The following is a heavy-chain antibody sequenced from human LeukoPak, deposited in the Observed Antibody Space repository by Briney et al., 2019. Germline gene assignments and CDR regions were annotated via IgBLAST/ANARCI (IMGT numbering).Heavy chain of an antibody. D-gene: IGHD5-24*01. Sequence: GGSLRLSCEASGFTFSNYWMSWFRQAPGKGLEWVANIKQDGSEKYYVDSVKGRFTISRDNAKNTLYLQMNSLRAEDTAVYYCASMRWLQSSVDYWGQGTLVTVSS. J-gene: IGHJ4*02. CDR2: IKQDGSEK. V-gene: IGHV3-7*01. CDR3: ASMRWLQSSVDY. CDR1: GFTFSNYW.